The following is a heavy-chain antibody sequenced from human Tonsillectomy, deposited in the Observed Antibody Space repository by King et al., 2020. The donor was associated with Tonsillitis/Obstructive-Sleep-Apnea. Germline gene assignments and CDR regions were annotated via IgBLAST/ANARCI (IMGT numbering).Heavy chain of an antibody. Sequence: EQLVQSGGGLVQPGGSLRLSCAASGVTFSSYAMSWVRPAPGKGLEWGSVSSVIGGSTDYADSVKGRFTISRDNSENTLYLQMNSLRAEDTAVYYCAKGRDCSSTSCYAAVGGWGQGTLVTVSS. V-gene: IGHV3-23*04. J-gene: IGHJ4*02. CDR2: SSVIGGST. D-gene: IGHD2-2*01. CDR3: AKGRDCSSTSCYAAVGG. CDR1: GVTFSSYA.